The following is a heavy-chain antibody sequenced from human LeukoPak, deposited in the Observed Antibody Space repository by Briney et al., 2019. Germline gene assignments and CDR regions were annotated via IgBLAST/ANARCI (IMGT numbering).Heavy chain of an antibody. D-gene: IGHD3-10*01. J-gene: IGHJ5*02. CDR3: AKGIDVLLWFGEFDP. V-gene: IGHV3-30*02. CDR2: VRYDGSNK. CDR1: GFTFSSYG. Sequence: GGSLRLSCAASGFTFSSYGMHWVRQAPGKGLEWVAFVRYDGSNKYYADSVKGRFTISRDNSKNTLYLQMNSLRAEDTAVYYCAKGIDVLLWFGEFDPWGQGTLVTVSS.